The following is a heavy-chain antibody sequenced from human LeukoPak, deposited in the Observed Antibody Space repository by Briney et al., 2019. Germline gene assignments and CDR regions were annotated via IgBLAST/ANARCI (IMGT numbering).Heavy chain of an antibody. CDR1: GFTFSRFW. CDR3: ARVTYYGSGSYYREFDY. J-gene: IGHJ4*02. CDR2: INQDESAK. Sequence: GGSLRLSCAASGFTFSRFWMSWVRQAPGKGLEWVASINQDESAKHYVDSVRGRFTISRDNAKNSLYLQMNSLRAEDTALYYYARVTYYGSGSYYREFDYWGQGTLVTVSS. V-gene: IGHV3-7*03. D-gene: IGHD3-10*01.